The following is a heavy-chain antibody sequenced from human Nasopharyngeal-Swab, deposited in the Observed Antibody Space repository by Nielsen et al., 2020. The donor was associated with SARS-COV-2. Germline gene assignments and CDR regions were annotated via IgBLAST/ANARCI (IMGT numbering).Heavy chain of an antibody. CDR2: INHSGST. Sequence: SETLSLTCAGYGGAFRSYYWNGNRQHPGEGLEWIGEINHSGSTNYNPSLKSRVTISVDTSKNQFSLKLSSVTAADTAVYYCARNRYCSSTSCDAADGYGMDVWGQGTTVTVSS. CDR3: ARNRYCSSTSCDAADGYGMDV. V-gene: IGHV4-34*01. CDR1: GGAFRSYY. D-gene: IGHD2-2*01. J-gene: IGHJ6*02.